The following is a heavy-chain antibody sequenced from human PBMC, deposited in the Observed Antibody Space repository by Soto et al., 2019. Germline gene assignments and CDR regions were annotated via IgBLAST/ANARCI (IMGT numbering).Heavy chain of an antibody. CDR1: GGTFSSFA. D-gene: IGHD2-2*01. V-gene: IGHV1-69*01. Sequence: QVQLVQSGAEVKKPGSSVNVSCKASGGTFSSFAFSWVRQAPGQGLEWMGDIIPIFGRTHYAQKFQGRVTITADAAPFTAYMELSSLTSDDTAVYYCARGDTHQLLRGWFDPWGQGTLVIVSS. CDR3: ARGDTHQLLRGWFDP. J-gene: IGHJ5*02. CDR2: IIPIFGRT.